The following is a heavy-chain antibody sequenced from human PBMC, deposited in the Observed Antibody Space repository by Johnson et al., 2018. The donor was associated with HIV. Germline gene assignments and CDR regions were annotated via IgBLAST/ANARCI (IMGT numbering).Heavy chain of an antibody. V-gene: IGHV3-9*01. CDR2: ISWNSGSI. J-gene: IGHJ3*02. Sequence: VQLVESGGGLVQPGRSLRLSCAASGFTFDDSAMHWVRQAPGTGLEWVSGISWNSGSIGYADSVKGRFTISRDNAKNSLYLQMNSLRAEETALYYCAKGRKYYYDSSGSPWDAFDIWGQGTVVTVSS. CDR1: GFTFDDSA. CDR3: AKGRKYYYDSSGSPWDAFDI. D-gene: IGHD3-22*01.